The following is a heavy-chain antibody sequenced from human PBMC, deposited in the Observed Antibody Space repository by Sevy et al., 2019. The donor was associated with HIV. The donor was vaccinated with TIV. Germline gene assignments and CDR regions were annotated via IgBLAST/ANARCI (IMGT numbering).Heavy chain of an antibody. V-gene: IGHV3-53*01. D-gene: IGHD3-10*01. CDR1: GFTVSTNY. CDR2: IYTGGST. CDR3: ARDRGLEVYFDL. J-gene: IGHJ2*01. Sequence: GGSLRLSCAASGFTVSTNYMSWVRQAPGKGLEWISLIYTGGSTYYADSVKGRFTISRDNSKNTLYLQMNSLRAEDTAVYYCARDRGLEVYFDLWGRSTLVTVSS.